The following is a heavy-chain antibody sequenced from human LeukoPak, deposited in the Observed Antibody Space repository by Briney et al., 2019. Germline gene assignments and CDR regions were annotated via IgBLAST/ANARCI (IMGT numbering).Heavy chain of an antibody. CDR1: GGTFSSYA. J-gene: IGHJ3*02. CDR2: IIPIFGTA. Sequence: AASVKVSCKASGGTFSSYAISWVRQAPGQGLEWMGGIIPIFGTANYAQKFQGRVTITADESTSTAYMELSSLRSEDTAVYYCARSVGVIVVVPAASGDDAFDIWGQGTMVTVSS. V-gene: IGHV1-69*01. CDR3: ARSVGVIVVVPAASGDDAFDI. D-gene: IGHD2-2*01.